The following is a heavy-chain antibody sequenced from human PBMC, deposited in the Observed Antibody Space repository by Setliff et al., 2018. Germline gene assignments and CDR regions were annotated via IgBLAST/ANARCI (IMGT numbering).Heavy chain of an antibody. CDR1: GYTFTRYY. V-gene: IGHV1-2*02. D-gene: IGHD3-3*01. CDR2: INPSGGGT. Sequence: GASVKVSCKASGYTFTRYYMHWVRQAPGQGLEWMGIINPSGGGTNYAQKFQGRVTMTRDTSISTAYMELSRLKSHDTAVYYCAKNYNFWRGYLDYWGQGTLVTVSS. CDR3: AKNYNFWRGYLDY. J-gene: IGHJ4*02.